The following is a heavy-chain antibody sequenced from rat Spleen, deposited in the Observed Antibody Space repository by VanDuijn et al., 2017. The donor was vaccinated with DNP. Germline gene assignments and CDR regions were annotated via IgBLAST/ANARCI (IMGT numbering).Heavy chain of an antibody. J-gene: IGHJ1*01. CDR2: ISYDGSYT. CDR1: GFTFSDYY. V-gene: IGHV5-7*01. CDR3: AKTGSYYWYFDF. D-gene: IGHD5-1*01. Sequence: EVQLVESGGGLVQPGRALKLSCVASGFTFSDYYMAWVRQAPKKGLEWVATISYDGSYTYFRDSVKGRFTISRDNEKSTLYLQLNSLRSEDTATYYCAKTGSYYWYFDFWGQGVMVTVSS.